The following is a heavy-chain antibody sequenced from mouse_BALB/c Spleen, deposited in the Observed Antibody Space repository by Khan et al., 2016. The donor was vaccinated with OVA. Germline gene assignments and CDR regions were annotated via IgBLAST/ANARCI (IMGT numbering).Heavy chain of an antibody. D-gene: IGHD3-3*01. CDR3: ARNRVGVCYLYFDV. CDR1: GFSLSRYS. V-gene: IGHV2-6-4*01. CDR2: IWRGGST. Sequence: QVQLKESGPGLVAPSQSLSITCTVSGFSLSRYSVHWVRQPPGKGLEWLGMIWRGGSTDSPSALTSRLSISKDNSTNQVFLKMTSLQSDDKAMYYCARNRVGVCYLYFDVCGAGATVTVSS. J-gene: IGHJ1*01.